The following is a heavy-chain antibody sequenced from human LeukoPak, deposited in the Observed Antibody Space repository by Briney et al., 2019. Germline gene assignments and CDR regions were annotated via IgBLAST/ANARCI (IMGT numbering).Heavy chain of an antibody. Sequence: QPGGSLRLSCAASGFTFSSYAMHWVRQAPGKGLEYVSAISNNGDSTYYANSVKGRFTISRDNSKNTLYLQMGSLRAEDMAVYYCARDPITIFGVVHSGGDYYFDYWGQGTLVTVSS. D-gene: IGHD3-3*01. V-gene: IGHV3-64*01. CDR2: ISNNGDST. CDR1: GFTFSSYA. J-gene: IGHJ4*02. CDR3: ARDPITIFGVVHSGGDYYFDY.